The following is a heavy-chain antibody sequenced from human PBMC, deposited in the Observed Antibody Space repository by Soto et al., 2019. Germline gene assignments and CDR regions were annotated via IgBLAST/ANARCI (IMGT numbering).Heavy chain of an antibody. V-gene: IGHV4-39*07. J-gene: IGHJ4*02. CDR2: IYHSGNT. CDR1: GGSISSGDYY. CDR3: ASGYGYGCFDY. D-gene: IGHD5-18*01. Sequence: SETLSLTCTVSGGSISSGDYYWGWIRQPPGKGLEWIGSIYHSGNTYYNPSLKSRVSISLDTSKNHFSLELSSLGSEDTAVYYCASGYGYGCFDYWGQGTLVTVSS.